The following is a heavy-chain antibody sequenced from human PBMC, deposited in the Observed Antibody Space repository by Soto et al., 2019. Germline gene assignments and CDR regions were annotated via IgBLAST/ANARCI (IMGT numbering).Heavy chain of an antibody. CDR1: GYTFTSYY. D-gene: IGHD3-22*01. V-gene: IGHV1-46*01. CDR2: INPSGGST. CDR3: ARPVFSNYYDSSGYYEGGWTGGAFDI. J-gene: IGHJ3*02. Sequence: GASVKVSCKASGYTFTSYYMHWVRQAPGQGLEWMGIINPSGGSTSYAQKFQGRVTMTRDTSTSTVYMELSSLRSEDTAVYYCARPVFSNYYDSSGYYEGGWTGGAFDIWGQGTMVTVSS.